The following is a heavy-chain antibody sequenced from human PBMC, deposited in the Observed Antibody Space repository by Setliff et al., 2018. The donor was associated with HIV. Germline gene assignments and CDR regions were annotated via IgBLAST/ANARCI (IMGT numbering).Heavy chain of an antibody. J-gene: IGHJ4*02. D-gene: IGHD2-21*02. CDR1: GFTFSNYA. V-gene: IGHV3-21*01. CDR2: ITSTSRYI. CDR3: AAMTSDWHEAY. Sequence: GGSLRLSCAASGFTFSNYAMHWVRQAPGKGLEWVSSITSTSRYIDYADSLRGRFTISRDNARNSLYLQMNSLRVEDTAVYYCAAMTSDWHEAYWGQGILVTVSS.